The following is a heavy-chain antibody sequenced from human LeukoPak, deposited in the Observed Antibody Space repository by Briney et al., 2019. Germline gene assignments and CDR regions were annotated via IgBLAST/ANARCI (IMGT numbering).Heavy chain of an antibody. Sequence: SETLSLTCSVSGGSNSGYYWSWIRQPPGKGLEWIGYINYSGRTDYNPSLKSRVTMSVDTSKNQFSLKLSPVTAADTAVFYCARTISGWYYFDYWGQGTLVTVSS. CDR2: INYSGRT. V-gene: IGHV4-59*08. J-gene: IGHJ4*02. CDR1: GGSNSGYY. CDR3: ARTISGWYYFDY. D-gene: IGHD6-13*01.